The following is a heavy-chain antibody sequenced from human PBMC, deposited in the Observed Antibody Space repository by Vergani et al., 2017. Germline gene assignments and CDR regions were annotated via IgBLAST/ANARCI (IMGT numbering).Heavy chain of an antibody. J-gene: IGHJ6*04. CDR3: ARQYCGGDCYRPDYYYYGMDV. D-gene: IGHD2-21*02. V-gene: IGHV4-39*01. Sequence: QLQLQESGPGLVKPSETLSLTCTVSSGSISSSSYYWVWIRQPPGKGLEWIGTIYYSGSTYYNPSLKSRITISVDTSKNQVSLKLSSVTAADTAVYYCARQYCGGDCYRPDYYYYGMDVWGKGTTVTVSS. CDR2: IYYSGST. CDR1: SGSISSSSYY.